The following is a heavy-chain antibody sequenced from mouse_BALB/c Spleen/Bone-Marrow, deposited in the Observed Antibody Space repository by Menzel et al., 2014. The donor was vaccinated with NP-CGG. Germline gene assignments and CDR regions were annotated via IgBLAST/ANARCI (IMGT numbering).Heavy chain of an antibody. D-gene: IGHD2-3*01. CDR1: GYSITSGYY. CDR3: TMRLLTY. V-gene: IGHV3-6*02. J-gene: IGHJ3*01. CDR2: INYDGSN. Sequence: DVQLQESGPGLVKPSQSLPLTCSVTGYSITSGYYWNWIRQFPGNKLEWMGYINYDGSNNYNPSLKNRISITRDTSKNQFFLKLNSVTTEDTATYYCTMRLLTYWGQGTLVTVSA.